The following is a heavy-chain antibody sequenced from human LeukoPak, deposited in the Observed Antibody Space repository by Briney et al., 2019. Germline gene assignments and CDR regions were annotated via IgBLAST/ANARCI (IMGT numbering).Heavy chain of an antibody. CDR1: GFTFVNAS. V-gene: IGHV3-15*01. CDR3: TTGNP. CDR2: MKSKPEGGTT. J-gene: IGHJ5*02. Sequence: GGSLRLSCLTSGFTFVNASMSWVRKAPGKGLEWVGLMKSKPEGGTTFYAAPVRGRFTISRDDSRNTLYLQMTSLTIGDTGVYYCTTGNPWGQGTLVTVSS.